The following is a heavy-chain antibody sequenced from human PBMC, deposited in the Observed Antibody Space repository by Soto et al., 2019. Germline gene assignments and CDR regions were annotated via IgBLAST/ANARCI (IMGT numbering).Heavy chain of an antibody. D-gene: IGHD1-26*01. CDR3: ASERSAQYFDF. V-gene: IGHV1-69*06. CDR1: GGTFSSHG. CDR2: IIPTFGTP. J-gene: IGHJ4*02. Sequence: QVQLVQSGTVVQRRGSSVKVSCQASGGTFSSHGMAWVRQAPGQGLEWMGGIIPTFGTPTYAPKFQGRVTITADKSTNTAYMELSSLRSEDTAVYYCASERSAQYFDFWGQGILITVSS.